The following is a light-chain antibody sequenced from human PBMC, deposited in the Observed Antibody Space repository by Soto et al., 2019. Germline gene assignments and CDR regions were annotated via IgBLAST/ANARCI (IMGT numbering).Light chain of an antibody. CDR1: QSISNW. CDR3: QHNYDYSWT. CDR2: KAS. Sequence: DIQMTQSPSTLSASVGDRVTITCRASQSISNWLAWFQQKPGKAPKLLIYKASNLESGVPSTFSGSASGTEFTLTISSLQPDDFATYYCQHNYDYSWTFGQGTKVEIK. J-gene: IGKJ1*01. V-gene: IGKV1-5*03.